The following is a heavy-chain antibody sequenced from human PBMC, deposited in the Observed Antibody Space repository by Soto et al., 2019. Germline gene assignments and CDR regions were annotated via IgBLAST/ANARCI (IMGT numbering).Heavy chain of an antibody. CDR2: IWYDGSNK. V-gene: IGHV3-33*01. CDR3: ARDLVVPAAIVYYYYGMDV. D-gene: IGHD2-2*01. CDR1: GFTFSSYG. Sequence: QVQLVESGGGVVQPGRSLRLSCAASGFTFSSYGMHWVRQAPGKGLEWVAVIWYDGSNKYYADSVKGRFTISRDNSKNTLYLQMNSLRAEDKAVYYCARDLVVPAAIVYYYYGMDVWGQGTTVTVSS. J-gene: IGHJ6*02.